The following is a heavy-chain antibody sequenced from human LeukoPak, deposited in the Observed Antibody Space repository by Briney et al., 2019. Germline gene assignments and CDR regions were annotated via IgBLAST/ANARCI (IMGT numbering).Heavy chain of an antibody. CDR2: ISSSSSTI. V-gene: IGHV3-48*01. CDR3: ASSGGTSYYYYYMDV. CDR1: GFTFSSYS. Sequence: GGSLRLSCAASGFTFSSYSMNWVRQAPGKGLEWVSYISSSSSTIYYADSVKGRFTISRDNAKNSLYLQMNSLRAEDTAVYYCASSGGTSYYYYYMDVWGKGTTVTVSS. D-gene: IGHD2-15*01. J-gene: IGHJ6*03.